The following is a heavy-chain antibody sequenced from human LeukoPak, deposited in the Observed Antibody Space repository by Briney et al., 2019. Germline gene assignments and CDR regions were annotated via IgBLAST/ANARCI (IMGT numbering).Heavy chain of an antibody. CDR3: ARTKEMASISYFDS. D-gene: IGHD5-24*01. J-gene: IGHJ4*02. V-gene: IGHV3-48*03. CDR2: IDSSGSNI. Sequence: PGGSLRLSCAASGFTFSSYEMNWVRKLQGKGLSGFPTIDSSGSNIHYADSVKGRFTISRDNAKNSLYLQMNSLRAEDTAVYYCARTKEMASISYFDSWGQGTLVTVSS. CDR1: GFTFSSYE.